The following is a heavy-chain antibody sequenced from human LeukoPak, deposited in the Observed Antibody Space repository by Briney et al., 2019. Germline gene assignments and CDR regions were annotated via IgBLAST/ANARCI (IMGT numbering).Heavy chain of an antibody. CDR3: AKTSRAVAGSMDV. Sequence: GGSLRLSCAASGYTFDDYAMHWVRQAPGKGLEWVSYISWNSGTIGYADSVKGRFTISRDNAKNSLYLQMNSLRAEDTALYYCAKTSRAVAGSMDVWGKGTTVTISS. D-gene: IGHD6-19*01. V-gene: IGHV3-9*01. J-gene: IGHJ6*03. CDR1: GYTFDDYA. CDR2: ISWNSGTI.